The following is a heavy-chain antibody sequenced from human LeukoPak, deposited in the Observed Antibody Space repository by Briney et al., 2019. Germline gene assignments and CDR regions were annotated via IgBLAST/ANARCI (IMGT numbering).Heavy chain of an antibody. CDR2: IKSKTDGGTT. J-gene: IGHJ5*02. CDR3: TTDPLYSGSYYDWFLSDFSPFKGNWFDP. Sequence: KPGGSLRLSCAASGFTFSNAWMNWVRQAPGKGLEWVGRIKSKTDGGTTDYAAPVKGRFTISRDDSKNTLYLQMNSLKTEDTAVYYCTTDPLYSGSYYDWFLSDFSPFKGNWFDPWGQGTLVTVSS. CDR1: GFTFSNAW. V-gene: IGHV3-15*07. D-gene: IGHD1-26*01.